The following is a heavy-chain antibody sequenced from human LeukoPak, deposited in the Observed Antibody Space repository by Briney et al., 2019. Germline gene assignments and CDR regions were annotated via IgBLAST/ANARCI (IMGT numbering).Heavy chain of an antibody. CDR1: GFTFDDYG. CDR2: INWNGGST. D-gene: IGHD4-17*01. Sequence: GGSLRLSCAASGFTFDDYGMSWVRQAPGKGLEWVSGINWNGGSTGYADSVKGRFTISRDNAKNSLYLQMNSLRAEDTALYYCARVFVYYGDYPYYFDYWGQGTLVTVSS. V-gene: IGHV3-20*04. CDR3: ARVFVYYGDYPYYFDY. J-gene: IGHJ4*02.